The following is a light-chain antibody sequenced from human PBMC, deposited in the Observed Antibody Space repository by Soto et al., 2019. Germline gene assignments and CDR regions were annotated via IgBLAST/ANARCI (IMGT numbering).Light chain of an antibody. CDR2: DAS. CDR3: QQFNTFPLT. V-gene: IGKV1-13*02. CDR1: QGISRA. J-gene: IGKJ4*01. Sequence: AIQLTQSPSSLAASVGDRVTMTCRASQGISRALAWYQQRPGKAPKLLIYDASTLESGVPSRFSGSGSGTDFTLTVTSLQPEDFSTYYCQQFNTFPLTFGVGTKVEIE.